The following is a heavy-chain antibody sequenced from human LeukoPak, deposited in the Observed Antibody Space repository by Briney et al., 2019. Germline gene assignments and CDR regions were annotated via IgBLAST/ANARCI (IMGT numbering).Heavy chain of an antibody. CDR3: ARQHPIYDSSGYDDH. J-gene: IGHJ4*02. CDR2: IFYSGST. D-gene: IGHD3-22*01. Sequence: KASETLSLTCTVSGGSISRSSYYWGWIRQPPGKGLEWIGSIFYSGSTYYNPSLKSRVTISVDTSKNQFSLKLSSVTAADTAVYYCARQHPIYDSSGYDDHWGQGTLVTVSS. V-gene: IGHV4-39*01. CDR1: GGSISRSSYY.